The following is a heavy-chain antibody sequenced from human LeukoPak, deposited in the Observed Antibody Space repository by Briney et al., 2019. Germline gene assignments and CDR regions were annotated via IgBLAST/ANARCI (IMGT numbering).Heavy chain of an antibody. J-gene: IGHJ4*02. CDR2: IHHSGST. V-gene: IGHV4-34*01. Sequence: SETLSLTCAVYGGSFSGYYWTWIRQPPGEGLGWIGEIHHSGSTNYNPSLKSRVTISVDTSKNQFSLKLSSVTAADTAVYYCARGGPHYLARLDPFDFWGQGTLVTVSS. CDR1: GGSFSGYY. D-gene: IGHD6-25*01. CDR3: ARGGPHYLARLDPFDF.